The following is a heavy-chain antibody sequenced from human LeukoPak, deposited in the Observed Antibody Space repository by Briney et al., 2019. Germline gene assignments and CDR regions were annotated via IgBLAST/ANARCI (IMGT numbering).Heavy chain of an antibody. CDR1: GFTFSSYW. J-gene: IGHJ4*02. D-gene: IGHD4-17*01. CDR2: IQQDGNEK. V-gene: IGHV3-7*04. CDR3: ARNYGAADY. Sequence: PGGSLRLSCAASGFTFSSYWMNWVRQAPGKGLEWVANIQQDGNEKYYVDSVKGRFTISRDNAKSSLYLQMNSLRAEDTAVYYCARNYGAADYWGQGALVTVSS.